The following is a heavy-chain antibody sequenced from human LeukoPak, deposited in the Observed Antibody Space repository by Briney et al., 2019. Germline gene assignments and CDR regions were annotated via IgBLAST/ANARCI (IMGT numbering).Heavy chain of an antibody. J-gene: IGHJ3*02. CDR1: GFIVSSTY. V-gene: IGHV3-66*01. CDR2: LYSGGGA. D-gene: IGHD2-15*01. CDR3: ARGKTSDDIVEDAFDI. Sequence: GGSLRLSCAASGFIVSSTYMNWVRQAPGKGLEWVSVLYSGGGAYYADSVKDRFTISRDYSQNTLLLQMNSLRAEDTALYYCARGKTSDDIVEDAFDIWGQGTMVAVSS.